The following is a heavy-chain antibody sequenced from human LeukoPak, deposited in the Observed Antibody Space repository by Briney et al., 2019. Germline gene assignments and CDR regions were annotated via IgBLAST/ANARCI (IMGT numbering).Heavy chain of an antibody. V-gene: IGHV1-69*13. Sequence: GASVKVSCKASGGTFSSYAISWVRQAPGQGLEWMGGIIPIFGTANYAQKFQGRVTITADESTSTAYMELSSLRSEDTAVYYCARDQARDSSAPNYYYYGMDVWGQGTTVTVSS. CDR3: ARDQARDSSAPNYYYYGMDV. CDR2: IIPIFGTA. CDR1: GGTFSSYA. D-gene: IGHD3-22*01. J-gene: IGHJ6*02.